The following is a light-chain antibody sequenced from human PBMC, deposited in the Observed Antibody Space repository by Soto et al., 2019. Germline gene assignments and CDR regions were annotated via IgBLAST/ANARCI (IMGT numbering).Light chain of an antibody. V-gene: IGLV2-11*01. CDR3: CSYAGSYV. Sequence: QSALTKPRSVSGSPGQPVTISCTGTSSAVGNYNYVSWYQQHPGEAPKLVIYDVNKRPSGVPDRFSGSKSGNTASLTISGLPAEVEADYYCCSYAGSYVFGTGTQLTVL. CDR1: SSAVGNYNY. CDR2: DVN. J-gene: IGLJ1*01.